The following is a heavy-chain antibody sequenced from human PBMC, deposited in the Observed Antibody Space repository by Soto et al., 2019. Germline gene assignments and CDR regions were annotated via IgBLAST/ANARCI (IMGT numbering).Heavy chain of an antibody. V-gene: IGHV3-30*18. D-gene: IGHD6-19*01. J-gene: IGHJ1*01. Sequence: PGGSLRLSCAASGFTFSSYGMHWVRQAPGKGLEWVAVISYDGSNKYYADSVKGRFTISRDNSKNTLYLQMNSLRAEDTAVYYCAKDPGRKAVAVRGGEYFQHWGQGTLVTVSS. CDR3: AKDPGRKAVAVRGGEYFQH. CDR1: GFTFSSYG. CDR2: ISYDGSNK.